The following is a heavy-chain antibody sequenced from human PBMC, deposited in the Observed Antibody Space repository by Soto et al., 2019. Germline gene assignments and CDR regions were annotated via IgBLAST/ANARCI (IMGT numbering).Heavy chain of an antibody. D-gene: IGHD1-26*01. CDR1: GDSVSSNSAA. CDR3: AKEGGNHYYYYAMDV. V-gene: IGHV6-1*01. CDR2: TFYRSKWYN. J-gene: IGHJ6*02. Sequence: SQTLSLTCAISGDSVSSNSAAWSWIRQSPSRGLEWLGRTFYRSKWYNDYAVSVKGRITINPDTSKNQFSLQLNSVTPEDTAVYHCAKEGGNHYYYYAMDVWGQGTTVTVSS.